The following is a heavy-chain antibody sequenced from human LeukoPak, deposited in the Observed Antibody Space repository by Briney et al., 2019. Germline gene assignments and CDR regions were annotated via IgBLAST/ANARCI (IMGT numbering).Heavy chain of an antibody. CDR3: ARVNYDVWSGYSFYHYYMDV. V-gene: IGHV1-69*05. Sequence: SVKVSCKASGGTFSSYAISWVRQAPGQGLEWMGRIIPIFGTANYAQKFQGRVTITTDESTSTAYMELSSLRSEDTAVYYCARVNYDVWSGYSFYHYYMDVWGRGTTVTVSS. D-gene: IGHD3-3*01. CDR2: IIPIFGTA. CDR1: GGTFSSYA. J-gene: IGHJ6*03.